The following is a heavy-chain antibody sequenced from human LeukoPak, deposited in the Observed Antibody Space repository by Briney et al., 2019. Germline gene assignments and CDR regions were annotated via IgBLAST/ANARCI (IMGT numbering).Heavy chain of an antibody. J-gene: IGHJ3*02. Sequence: GASVKVSCKASGYTFTSYAMHWVRQAPGQRLEWMGWINAGNGNTKYSQKFQGRVTITRDTSASTAYMELSSLRSEDTAVYYCARLSHYYDSSGYYPNDAFDIWGQGTMVTVSS. D-gene: IGHD3-22*01. V-gene: IGHV1-3*01. CDR2: INAGNGNT. CDR1: GYTFTSYA. CDR3: ARLSHYYDSSGYYPNDAFDI.